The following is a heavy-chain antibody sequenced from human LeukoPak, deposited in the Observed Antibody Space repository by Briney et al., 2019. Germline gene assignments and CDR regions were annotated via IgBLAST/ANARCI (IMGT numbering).Heavy chain of an antibody. CDR2: INNDGSSI. J-gene: IGHJ3*02. V-gene: IGHV3-74*01. CDR3: AKEAPGRGSYAFDM. Sequence: GGSLRLSCASSGFTFSFYWMHWVRQAPGKGLVWVSRINNDGSSISYADSVKGRFTISRDNSKNTLWLQMNSLRTEDAAVYYCAKEAPGRGSYAFDMWGQGTMVTVSS. D-gene: IGHD1-26*01. CDR1: GFTFSFYW.